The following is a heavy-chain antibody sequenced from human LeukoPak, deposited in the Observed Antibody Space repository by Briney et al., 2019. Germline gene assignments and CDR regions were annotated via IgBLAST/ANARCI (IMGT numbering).Heavy chain of an antibody. CDR1: GFTFSSYW. D-gene: IGHD2-8*02. CDR3: ARESGTGPADY. CDR2: INSDGSST. Sequence: AGGSLRLSCAASGFTFSSYWMSWVRQAPGKGLVWVSRINSDGSSTSYADSVKGRFTISRDNAKNTLYLQMNSLRAEDTAVYYCARESGTGPADYWGQGTLVTVSS. J-gene: IGHJ4*02. V-gene: IGHV3-74*01.